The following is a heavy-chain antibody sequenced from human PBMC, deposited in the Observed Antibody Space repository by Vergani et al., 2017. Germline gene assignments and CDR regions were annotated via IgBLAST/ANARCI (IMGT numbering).Heavy chain of an antibody. V-gene: IGHV3-9*01. D-gene: IGHD4-17*01. CDR2: ISWNSGSI. CDR1: GFTFDDYA. J-gene: IGHJ3*02. Sequence: EVQLVESGGGLVQPGRSLRLSCAASGFTFDDYAMHWVRQAPGKGLEWFSGISWNSGSIGYADSVKGRFTISRDNAKNSLYLQMNSLRAEDTALYYCAKDVYGDYPEGAFDIWGQGTMVTVSS. CDR3: AKDVYGDYPEGAFDI.